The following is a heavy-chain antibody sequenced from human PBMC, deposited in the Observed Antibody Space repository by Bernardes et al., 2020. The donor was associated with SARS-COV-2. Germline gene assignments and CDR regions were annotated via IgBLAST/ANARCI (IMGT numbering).Heavy chain of an antibody. V-gene: IGHV3-21*01. Sequence: GGSLRLSCAVSGFSFSNCSMHWVRKAPGKGQELVSSISRDSYYIYYADSWKGRFTISRDNAKNSLYLQMDSLRDEDTAVYYCASGQGDTDYDNWGQGTLGTGSS. D-gene: IGHD4-17*01. CDR2: ISRDSYYI. CDR1: GFSFSNCS. J-gene: IGHJ4*02. CDR3: ASGQGDTDYDN.